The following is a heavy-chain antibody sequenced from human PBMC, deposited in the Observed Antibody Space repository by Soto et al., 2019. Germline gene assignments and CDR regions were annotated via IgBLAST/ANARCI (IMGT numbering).Heavy chain of an antibody. CDR3: ASSYGSGYRAFDY. CDR2: VNPILSMS. D-gene: IGHD3-10*01. V-gene: IGHV1-69*02. CDR1: GDTFNFYS. Sequence: QVQLVQSGAEVKRPGSSVKVSCKASGDTFNFYSINWVRQAPGVGLEWVGRVNPILSMSNYAQRFQGRVTRTADKSTSTSYMEQRSLRSEDTAIYYCASSYGSGYRAFDYWGQGALVTVSS. J-gene: IGHJ4*02.